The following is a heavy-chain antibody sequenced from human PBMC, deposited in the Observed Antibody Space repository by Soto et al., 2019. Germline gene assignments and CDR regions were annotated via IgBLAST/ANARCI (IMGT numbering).Heavy chain of an antibody. V-gene: IGHV4-34*01. Sequence: QVQLQQWGAGLLKPSETLSLTCAVYGGSFSGYYWCWIRQPPGKGLEWIGEINHSGSNNYNPSLKSRVTITVDTSKNQFSLKLSSVAAADTAVYYCARLSGGILWAGFDPWGQGTLVTVSS. CDR2: INHSGSN. J-gene: IGHJ5*02. CDR3: ARLSGGILWAGFDP. D-gene: IGHD2-15*01. CDR1: GGSFSGYY.